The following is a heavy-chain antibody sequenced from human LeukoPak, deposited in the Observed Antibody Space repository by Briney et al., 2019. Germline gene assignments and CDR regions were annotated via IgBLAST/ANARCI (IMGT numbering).Heavy chain of an antibody. J-gene: IGHJ3*02. V-gene: IGHV3-21*01. Sequence: GGALRLSLGSSGINFRKFSNELVRQASGKGLGLGSSISSSSSYIYYADSVKGRFTISRDNAKNSLYLQMNSLRAEDTAVYYCATLLPGDDAFDIWGQGTMVTVSS. D-gene: IGHD1-14*01. CDR3: ATLLPGDDAFDI. CDR2: ISSSSSYI. CDR1: GINFRKFS.